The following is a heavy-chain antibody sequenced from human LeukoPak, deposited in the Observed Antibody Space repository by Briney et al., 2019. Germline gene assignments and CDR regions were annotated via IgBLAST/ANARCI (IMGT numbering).Heavy chain of an antibody. J-gene: IGHJ3*02. CDR2: IGGTGVRT. Sequence: PGGSLRLSCASSGFTFSSYAMSWVRQAPGKGLEWVSTIGGTGVRTYYADSVKGRFTISRDNSKNTLYLQINSLRAEDTAVYYCATGYYDSSTYYYVRDVFDIWGQGTMITVSS. CDR1: GFTFSSYA. CDR3: ATGYYDSSTYYYVRDVFDI. D-gene: IGHD3-22*01. V-gene: IGHV3-23*01.